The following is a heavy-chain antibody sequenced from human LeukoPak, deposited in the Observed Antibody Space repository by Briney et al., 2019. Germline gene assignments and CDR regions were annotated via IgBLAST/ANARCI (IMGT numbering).Heavy chain of an antibody. V-gene: IGHV3-66*02. D-gene: IGHD3-3*01. Sequence: GGSLRLSCATSGFIVSSNYMTWVRQALGKGLEWVSVIYSGGSTYYADSVKGRFIISRDNSKNTLYLQMNSLRAEDTAVYYCARRGYDFWSGYEGNWFDPWGQGTLVTVSS. J-gene: IGHJ5*02. CDR3: ARRGYDFWSGYEGNWFDP. CDR2: IYSGGST. CDR1: GFIVSSNY.